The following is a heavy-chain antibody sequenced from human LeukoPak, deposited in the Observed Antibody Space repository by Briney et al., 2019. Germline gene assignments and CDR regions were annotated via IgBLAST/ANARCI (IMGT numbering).Heavy chain of an antibody. CDR2: ISSSSSTI. D-gene: IGHD2-2*01. V-gene: IGHV3-48*01. Sequence: GGSLRLSCAASGFTFSSYSMNWVRQAPGKGLAWVSYISSSSSTIYYADSVKGRFTISRDNAKNSLYLQMNSLRAEDTAVYYCARDLIYQLRKWDYYYYMDVWGKGTTVTVSS. CDR1: GFTFSSYS. CDR3: ARDLIYQLRKWDYYYYMDV. J-gene: IGHJ6*03.